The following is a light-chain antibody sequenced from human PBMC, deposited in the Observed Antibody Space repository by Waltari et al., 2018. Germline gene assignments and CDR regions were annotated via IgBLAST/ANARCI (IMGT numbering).Light chain of an antibody. CDR1: QSVSSSY. V-gene: IGKV3-20*01. CDR3: QQYGSSRIT. CDR2: GAS. J-gene: IGKJ5*01. Sequence: EFVLTQSPGTLSLSPGDRATLPCRTSQSVSSSYLAWYQQKPGQAPRLLIYGASSRATGIPDRFSGSGSGTDFTLTISRLEPEDFAVYYCQQYGSSRITFGQGTRLEIK.